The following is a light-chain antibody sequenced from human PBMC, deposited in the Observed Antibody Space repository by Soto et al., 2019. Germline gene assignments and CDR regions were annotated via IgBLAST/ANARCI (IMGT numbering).Light chain of an antibody. V-gene: IGLV1-44*01. J-gene: IGLJ2*01. CDR1: SSNIGSNT. Sequence: QLVLTQPPSASGTPGQRVTISCSGSSSNIGSNTVNWYQQLPGSAPKLLMYSTNQRPSGVPDRFSGSKSDTSASLAISGLQSEDEADYYCAAWDGSLNVVLFGGGTKVTVL. CDR3: AAWDGSLNVVL. CDR2: STN.